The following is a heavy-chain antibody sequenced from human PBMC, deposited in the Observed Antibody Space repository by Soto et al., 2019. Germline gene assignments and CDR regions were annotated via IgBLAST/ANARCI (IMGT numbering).Heavy chain of an antibody. CDR3: ARGNFYYGMDV. CDR2: FSDSGST. J-gene: IGHJ6*02. CDR1: GGSFSGNY. Sequence: PSETLSLTCAVYGGSFSGNYWSWIRQPPGKGLEWIGEFSDSGSTNYNPSLKSRVTISEDMSKSQFSLTLSSVTAADTAVYYCARGNFYYGMDVWGQGTTVTVSS. V-gene: IGHV4-34*01.